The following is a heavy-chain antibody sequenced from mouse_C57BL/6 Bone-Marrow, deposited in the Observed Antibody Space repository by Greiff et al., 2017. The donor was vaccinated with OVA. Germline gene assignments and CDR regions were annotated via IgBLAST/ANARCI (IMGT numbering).Heavy chain of an antibody. CDR2: INPNNGGT. CDR1: GYTFTDYN. V-gene: IGHV1-18*01. J-gene: IGHJ1*03. Sequence: EVKLQESGPELVKPGASVKISCKASGYTFTDYNMDWVKQSHGKSLEWIGDINPNNGGTNYNQKFKGKATLTVDKSSSTAYMELRSLTSEDTAVYYCARGDYGSSYWYFDVWGTGTTVTVSS. D-gene: IGHD1-1*01. CDR3: ARGDYGSSYWYFDV.